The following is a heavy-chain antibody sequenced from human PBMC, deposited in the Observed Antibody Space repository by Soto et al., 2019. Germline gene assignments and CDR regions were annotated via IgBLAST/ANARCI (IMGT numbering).Heavy chain of an antibody. CDR3: ARATYYYGSGSYYTPPYYFDY. Sequence: SVKVSCKASGGTFSSYAISWVRQAPGQGLEWMGGIIPIFGTANYAQKFQGRVTITADESTSTAYMELSSLRSEDTAVYYCARATYYYGSGSYYTPPYYFDYWGQGTLVTVSS. CDR2: IIPIFGTA. J-gene: IGHJ4*02. V-gene: IGHV1-69*13. CDR1: GGTFSSYA. D-gene: IGHD3-10*01.